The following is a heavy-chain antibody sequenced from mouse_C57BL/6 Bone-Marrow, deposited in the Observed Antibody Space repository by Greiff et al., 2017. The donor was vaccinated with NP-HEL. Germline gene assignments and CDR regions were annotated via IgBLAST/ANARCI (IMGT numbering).Heavy chain of an antibody. CDR3: ATPYRGDY. D-gene: IGHD2-10*01. CDR1: GYAFSSSW. CDR2: IYPGDGDT. V-gene: IGHV1-82*01. Sequence: VQLQESGPELVKPGASVKISCKASGYAFSSSWMNWVKQRPGKGLEWIGRIYPGDGDTNYNGKFKGKATLTADKSSSTAYMQLSSLTSEDSAVYFCATPYRGDYWGQGTTLTVSS. J-gene: IGHJ2*01.